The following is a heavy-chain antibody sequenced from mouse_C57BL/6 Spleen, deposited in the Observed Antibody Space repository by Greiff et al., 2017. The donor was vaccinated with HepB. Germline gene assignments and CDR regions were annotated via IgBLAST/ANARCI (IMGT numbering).Heavy chain of an antibody. D-gene: IGHD1-1*01. CDR2: ISGGGGNT. J-gene: IGHJ3*01. V-gene: IGHV5-9*01. CDR1: GFTFSSYT. CDR3: ARNYYGSRGFAY. Sequence: EVQLQESGGGLVKPGGSLKLSCAASGFTFSSYTMSWVRQTPEKRLEWVATISGGGGNTYYPDSVKGRFTISRDNAKNTLYLQMSSLRSEDTALYYCARNYYGSRGFAYWGQGTLVTVSA.